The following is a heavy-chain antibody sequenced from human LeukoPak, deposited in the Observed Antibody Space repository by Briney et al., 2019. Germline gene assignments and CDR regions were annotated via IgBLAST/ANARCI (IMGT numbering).Heavy chain of an antibody. CDR3: ARDDGYCSGGSCYNSFDY. J-gene: IGHJ4*02. CDR2: TNPNSGGT. D-gene: IGHD2-15*01. Sequence: ASVKVSCKASGYTFTGYYMHWVRQAPGQGLEWMGWTNPNSGGTNYAQKFQGWVTMTRDTSISTAYMELSRLRSDDTAVYYCARDDGYCSGGSCYNSFDYWGQGTLVTVSS. CDR1: GYTFTGYY. V-gene: IGHV1-2*04.